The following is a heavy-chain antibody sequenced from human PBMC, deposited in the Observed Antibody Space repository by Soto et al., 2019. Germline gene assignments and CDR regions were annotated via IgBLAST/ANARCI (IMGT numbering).Heavy chain of an antibody. CDR2: ISPYTGNT. V-gene: IGHV1-18*01. J-gene: IGHJ6*02. D-gene: IGHD3-16*01. CDR3: VMVDNYVTPTPQDV. Sequence: QVQLVQSGDEVKKPGASVKVSCKASGYIFVTYGIAWVRQAQRQGLQWLGWISPYTGNTHTASKVHGRHTKTTDTSTSPAYMYLGIITSADTAVYYCVMVDNYVTPTPQDVWGQGTTVTVSS. CDR1: GYIFVTYG.